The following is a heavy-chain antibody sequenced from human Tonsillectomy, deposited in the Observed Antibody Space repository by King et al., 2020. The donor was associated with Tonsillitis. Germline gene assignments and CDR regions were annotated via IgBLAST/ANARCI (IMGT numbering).Heavy chain of an antibody. Sequence: VQLVESGAEVKKPGSSVRVSCKASGGTFYNYAFSWVRQAPGQGFEWMGGIIPIFGPANYAQKFQGRVRITADESTSTAYMDLSSLRSADTAVYYCARSRAPYRSGNPLAFGMDVWGQGTTVTVSS. CDR3: ARSRAPYRSGNPLAFGMDV. J-gene: IGHJ6*02. CDR2: IIPIFGPA. D-gene: IGHD3-10*01. CDR1: GGTFYNYA. V-gene: IGHV1-69*01.